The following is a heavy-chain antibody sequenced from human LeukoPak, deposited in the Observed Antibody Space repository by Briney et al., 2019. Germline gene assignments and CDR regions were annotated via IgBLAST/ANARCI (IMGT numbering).Heavy chain of an antibody. CDR3: ARGGPYSSSSAVDY. Sequence: ETLSLTCTVSGGSISSYYWSWIRQPPGKGLEWIGYICYSGSTNYNPSLKSRVTISVDTSKNQFSLKLSSVTAADTAVYYCARGGPYSSSSAVDYWGQGTLVTVSS. CDR2: ICYSGST. D-gene: IGHD6-6*01. CDR1: GGSISSYY. V-gene: IGHV4-59*01. J-gene: IGHJ4*02.